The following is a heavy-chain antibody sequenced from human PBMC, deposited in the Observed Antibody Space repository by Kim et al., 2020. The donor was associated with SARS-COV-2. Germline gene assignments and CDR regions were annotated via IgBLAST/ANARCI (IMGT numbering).Heavy chain of an antibody. J-gene: IGHJ6*02. V-gene: IGHV1-3*01. CDR2: INAGNGNT. Sequence: ASVKVSCKASGYTFTSYALHWVRQAPGQRLEWMGWINAGNGNTKYSQKFQGRVTITRDTSASTAYMELSSLRSEDTAVYYCERDSRITGTLYYYGMDVWGQGTTVTVSS. CDR3: ERDSRITGTLYYYGMDV. CDR1: GYTFTSYA. D-gene: IGHD1-20*01.